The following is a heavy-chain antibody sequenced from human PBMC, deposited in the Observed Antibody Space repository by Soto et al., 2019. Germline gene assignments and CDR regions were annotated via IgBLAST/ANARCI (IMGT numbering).Heavy chain of an antibody. Sequence: ASVKVSCKASGYTFTSYYMHWVRQAPGQGLEWMGIINPSGGSTSYAQKFQGRVTMTRDTSTSTVYMELSSLRSEDTAVYYCARDFTDYDSSGYYLNWFDPSGQGTLVTVSS. CDR1: GYTFTSYY. D-gene: IGHD3-22*01. CDR2: INPSGGST. CDR3: ARDFTDYDSSGYYLNWFDP. J-gene: IGHJ5*02. V-gene: IGHV1-46*01.